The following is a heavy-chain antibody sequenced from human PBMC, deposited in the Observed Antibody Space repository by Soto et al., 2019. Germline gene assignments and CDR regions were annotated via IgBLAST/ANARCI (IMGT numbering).Heavy chain of an antibody. Sequence: DSVKVPCNAYGYNLGAYYTYWVRQAPGLGLEWVGLIDPITGGTDYEERLLDRFTMTRDTSINTAYRELRRLRSDDTAIYFCARRRDAAPQFYSPHRMDVWAQATTLTASS. CDR2: IDPITGGT. V-gene: IGHV1-2*02. CDR3: ARRRDAAPQFYSPHRMDV. CDR1: GYNLGAYY. D-gene: IGHD2-15*01. J-gene: IGHJ6*02.